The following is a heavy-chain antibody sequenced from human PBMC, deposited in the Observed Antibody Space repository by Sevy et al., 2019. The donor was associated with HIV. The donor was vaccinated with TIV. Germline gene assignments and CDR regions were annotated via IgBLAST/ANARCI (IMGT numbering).Heavy chain of an antibody. J-gene: IGHJ4*02. CDR1: GFTFSRDY. CDR2: IKGDGSTT. CDR3: ARETGSIDD. D-gene: IGHD3-10*01. V-gene: IGHV3-74*01. Sequence: GGSLRLSCAASGFTFSRDYMHWVRQAPGKGLEWVAHIKGDGSTTRYVDSVKGRFTISRDNAKKTVYLQMNSLRAEDSAVYYCARETGSIDDWGQGTLVTVSS.